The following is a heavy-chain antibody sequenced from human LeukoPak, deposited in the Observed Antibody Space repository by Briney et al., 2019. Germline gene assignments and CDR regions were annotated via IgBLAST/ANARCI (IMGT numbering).Heavy chain of an antibody. V-gene: IGHV1-2*02. CDR2: INPNSGGT. D-gene: IGHD3-22*01. J-gene: IGHJ4*02. CDR3: ALSYYYDSSGYYPPFDY. CDR1: GYTFTGYY. Sequence: GGSVKASCKASGYTFTGYYMHWVRQAPGQGLEWMGWINPNSGGTNYAQKFQGRVTMTRDTSISTAYMELSRLRSDDTAVYYCALSYYYDSSGYYPPFDYWGQGTLVTVSS.